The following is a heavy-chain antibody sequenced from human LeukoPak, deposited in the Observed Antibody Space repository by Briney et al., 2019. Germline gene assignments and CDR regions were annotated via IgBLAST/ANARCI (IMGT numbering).Heavy chain of an antibody. J-gene: IGHJ4*02. D-gene: IGHD3-22*01. CDR2: ISGSGGST. CDR3: AKDLVGYYDSSGYYCFDY. Sequence: PGGSLRLSCAASGFTFSSYAMSWVRQAPGKGLEWVSAISGSGGSTYYADSVKGRFTISRDNSKNTLYLQMNSLRAEDTDVYYCAKDLVGYYDSSGYYCFDYWGQGTLVTVSS. V-gene: IGHV3-23*01. CDR1: GFTFSSYA.